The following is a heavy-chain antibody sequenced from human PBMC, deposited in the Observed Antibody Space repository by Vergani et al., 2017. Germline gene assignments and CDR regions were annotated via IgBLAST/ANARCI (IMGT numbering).Heavy chain of an antibody. CDR1: GFTFSAYS. CDR2: IGVSDNSI. V-gene: IGHV3-48*01. CDR3: VKDPDYSTFHS. D-gene: IGHD4-11*01. Sequence: DVRLVESGGGVVQPGGSLRLSCAASGFTFSAYSMNWVRQTPGKGLEWISYIGVSDNSIYYADSVMGRFAISRDNARNLLFLQMNSLRADDSALYFCVKDPDYSTFHSWGRGTLVTVS. J-gene: IGHJ4*02.